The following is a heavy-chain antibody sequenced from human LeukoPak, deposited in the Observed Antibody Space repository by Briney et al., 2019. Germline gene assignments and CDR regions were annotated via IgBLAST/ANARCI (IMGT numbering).Heavy chain of an antibody. D-gene: IGHD5-24*01. V-gene: IGHV3-21*01. J-gene: IGHJ6*03. CDR1: GFTFSSYS. CDR2: ISSSSSYI. Sequence: GGSLRLSCAASGFTFSSYSMNWVRQAPGKGLGWVSSISSSSSYIYYADSVKGRFTISRDNAKNSLYLQMNSLRAEDTAVYYCARDGYNYLDYYYYMDVWGKGTTVTVSS. CDR3: ARDGYNYLDYYYYMDV.